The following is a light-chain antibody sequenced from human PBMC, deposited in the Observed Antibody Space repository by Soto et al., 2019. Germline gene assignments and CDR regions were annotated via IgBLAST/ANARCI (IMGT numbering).Light chain of an antibody. J-gene: IGKJ4*01. CDR1: QSVSSN. Sequence: EIVMTQSPATLSGSPGERVSLSCSASQSVSSNLAWYQQKPGQAPRLLIYGASTRATGIPARFSGSGSGTEFTLTISSLQSEDFAVYYCQQYNNWPPLTFGGGTKVDIK. CDR2: GAS. V-gene: IGKV3-15*01. CDR3: QQYNNWPPLT.